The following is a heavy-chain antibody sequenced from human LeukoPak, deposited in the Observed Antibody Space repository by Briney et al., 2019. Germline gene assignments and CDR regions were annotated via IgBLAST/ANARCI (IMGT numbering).Heavy chain of an antibody. Sequence: ASVKVSCKVSGYTFTDYYMHWVQQAPGKGLEWMGLVDPEDGETIYAEKFRGRVTITADTSTDTAYMELSSLRSEDTAVYYCATAPPGRYYYYMDVWGKGTTVTVSS. CDR2: VDPEDGET. V-gene: IGHV1-69-2*01. D-gene: IGHD1-26*01. CDR1: GYTFTDYY. CDR3: ATAPPGRYYYYMDV. J-gene: IGHJ6*03.